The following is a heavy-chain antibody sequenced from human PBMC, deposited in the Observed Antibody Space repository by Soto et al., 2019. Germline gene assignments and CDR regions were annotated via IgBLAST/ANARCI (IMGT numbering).Heavy chain of an antibody. D-gene: IGHD3-3*01. Sequence: GGSLRLSCAASGFTFSSYGMHWVRQAPGKGLEWVAVIWYDGSNKYYADSVKGRFTISRDNSKNTLYLQMNSLRAEDTAVYYCARDGGFLEWNFDYWGQGTLVTVSS. CDR1: GFTFSSYG. CDR3: ARDGGFLEWNFDY. CDR2: IWYDGSNK. V-gene: IGHV3-33*01. J-gene: IGHJ4*02.